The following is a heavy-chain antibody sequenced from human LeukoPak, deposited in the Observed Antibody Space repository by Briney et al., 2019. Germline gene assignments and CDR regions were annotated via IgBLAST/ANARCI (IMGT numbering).Heavy chain of an antibody. CDR1: GGTFSSYA. CDR2: IIPIFGTA. J-gene: IGHJ3*02. V-gene: IGHV1-69*13. Sequence: ASVKVSCKASGGTFSSYAIGWVRQAPGQGLEWMGGIIPIFGTANYAQKFQGRVTITADESTSTAYMELSSLRSEDTAVYYCARLLTAIDAFDIWGQGTMVTVSS. D-gene: IGHD2-21*02. CDR3: ARLLTAIDAFDI.